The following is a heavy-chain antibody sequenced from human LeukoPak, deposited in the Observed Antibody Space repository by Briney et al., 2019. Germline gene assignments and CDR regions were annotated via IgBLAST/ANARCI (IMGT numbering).Heavy chain of an antibody. V-gene: IGHV4-39*01. CDR3: ARPPYGVVTSWFDP. CDR1: GGSISSSSYY. Sequence: PSETLSLTCTVSGGSISSSSYYWGWIRQPPGKGLEWIGSIYYRGSTYYNPSLKSRVTISLDTSRNQFSLKLTSVTAADTAVYYCARPPYGVVTSWFDPWGQGTLVTVSS. CDR2: IYYRGST. J-gene: IGHJ5*02. D-gene: IGHD4-17*01.